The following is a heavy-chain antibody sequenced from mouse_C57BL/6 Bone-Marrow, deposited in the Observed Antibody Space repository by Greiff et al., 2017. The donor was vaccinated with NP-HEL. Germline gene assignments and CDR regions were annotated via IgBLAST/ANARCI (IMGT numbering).Heavy chain of an antibody. V-gene: IGHV1-50*01. CDR2: IDPSDRYT. CDR3: ARKAYYGRSYEFAY. Sequence: QVQLQQSGAELVKPGASVKLSCKASGYTFTTYWMQWVKQRPGQGLEWIGEIDPSDRYTNYNQKFKGKATLTVDTSSSTANMQLSSLTSEDSAVYYCARKAYYGRSYEFAYWGQGTLVTVSA. D-gene: IGHD1-1*01. CDR1: GYTFTTYW. J-gene: IGHJ3*01.